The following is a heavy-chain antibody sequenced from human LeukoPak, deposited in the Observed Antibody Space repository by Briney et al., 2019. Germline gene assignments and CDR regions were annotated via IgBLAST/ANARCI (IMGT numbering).Heavy chain of an antibody. D-gene: IGHD3-22*01. J-gene: IGHJ4*02. CDR2: IHYRGTT. Sequence: KPSETLSLTCIVSGGSISSTSYYWGWIRQSPGKGLEWIGSIHYRGTTYYNPSLLSRGTISVDTSKNQFSLKLNSVTAADTAVYYCARGGDYYDSMIWGQGTLVTVSS. CDR1: GGSISSTSYY. CDR3: ARGGDYYDSMI. V-gene: IGHV4-39*07.